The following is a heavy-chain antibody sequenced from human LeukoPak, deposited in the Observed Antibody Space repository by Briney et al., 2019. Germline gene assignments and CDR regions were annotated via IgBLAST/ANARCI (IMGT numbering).Heavy chain of an antibody. V-gene: IGHV1-69*13. Sequence: ASVKVSCKASGGTFSSYAISWVRQAPGQGLEWMGGIIPIFGTANYAQKFQGRVTITADESTSTVYMELSSLRSEDTAVYYCARAGSGYDFYPVSHYFDYWGQGTLVTVSS. D-gene: IGHD5-12*01. CDR3: ARAGSGYDFYPVSHYFDY. J-gene: IGHJ4*02. CDR1: GGTFSSYA. CDR2: IIPIFGTA.